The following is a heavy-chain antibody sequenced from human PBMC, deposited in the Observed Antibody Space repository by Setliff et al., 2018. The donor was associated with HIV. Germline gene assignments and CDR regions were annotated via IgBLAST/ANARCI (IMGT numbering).Heavy chain of an antibody. V-gene: IGHV4-59*11. CDR3: AGLTGTDFDY. J-gene: IGHJ4*02. CDR1: GGSISSHY. Sequence: PSETLSLTCTVSGGSISSHYWGWIRQPPGKGLEWIGYISYSGSTKYNPSLKSRVTISVDTSKNQFSLKLSSVAAADTAVYYCAGLTGTDFDYWGQGTLVTVSS. CDR2: ISYSGST. D-gene: IGHD1-20*01.